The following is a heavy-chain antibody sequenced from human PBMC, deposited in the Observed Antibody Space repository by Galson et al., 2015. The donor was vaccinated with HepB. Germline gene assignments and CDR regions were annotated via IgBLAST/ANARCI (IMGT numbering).Heavy chain of an antibody. CDR2: IYHSGST. D-gene: IGHD3-3*01. V-gene: IGHV4-38-2*02. CDR1: GYSISSGYY. J-gene: IGHJ4*02. CDR3: ATNYRPYYDFWSGFYYFDY. Sequence: SETLSLTCTVSGYSISSGYYWGWIRQPPGKGLEWIGSIYHSGSTYYNPSLKSRVTISVDTSKNQFSLKLSSVTAADTAVYYCATNYRPYYDFWSGFYYFDYWGQGTLVTVSS.